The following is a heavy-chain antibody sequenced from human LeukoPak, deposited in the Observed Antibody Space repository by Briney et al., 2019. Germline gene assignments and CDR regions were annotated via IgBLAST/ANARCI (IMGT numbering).Heavy chain of an antibody. Sequence: PSETLSLTCTVSGGSISSGDYYWSWIRQPPGKGLEWIGYIYYSGSTYYNPSLKSRVTISVDTSKNQFSLKLSSVTAADTAVYYCAREGGVVPAAPPDWGQGTLVTVSS. CDR2: IYYSGST. CDR3: AREGGVVPAAPPD. V-gene: IGHV4-30-4*08. CDR1: GGSISSGDYY. D-gene: IGHD2-2*01. J-gene: IGHJ4*02.